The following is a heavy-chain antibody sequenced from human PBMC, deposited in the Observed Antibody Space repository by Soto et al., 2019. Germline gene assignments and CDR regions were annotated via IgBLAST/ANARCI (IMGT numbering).Heavy chain of an antibody. CDR2: IWYDGSNK. V-gene: IGHV3-33*01. CDR3: ARDPSITIFGVNEKVLDY. D-gene: IGHD3-3*01. CDR1: GFTFSSYG. J-gene: IGHJ4*02. Sequence: GGSLRLSCAASGFTFSSYGMHWVRQAPGKGLEWVAVIWYDGSNKYYADSVKGRFTISRDNSKNTLYLQMNSLRAEDTAVYYCARDPSITIFGVNEKVLDYWGQGTLVTVSS.